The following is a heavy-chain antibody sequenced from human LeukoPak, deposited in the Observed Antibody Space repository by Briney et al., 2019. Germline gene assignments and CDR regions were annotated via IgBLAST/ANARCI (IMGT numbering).Heavy chain of an antibody. D-gene: IGHD2-2*01. CDR2: INHSGST. Sequence: PSETLSLTCAVYGGSFSGYYWSWIRQPPGKGLEWIGEINHSGSTNYNPSLKSRVTISVDTSKNQFSLKLSSVTAADTAVYYCARGGIVVTVPAAGGRGSFDYWGQGTLVTVSS. CDR3: ARGGIVVTVPAAGGRGSFDY. J-gene: IGHJ4*02. CDR1: GGSFSGYY. V-gene: IGHV4-34*01.